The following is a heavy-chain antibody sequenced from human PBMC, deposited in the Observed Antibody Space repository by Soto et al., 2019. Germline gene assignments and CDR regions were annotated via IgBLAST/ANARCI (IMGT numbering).Heavy chain of an antibody. CDR3: ARDGGVYDYSPFDY. D-gene: IGHD4-4*01. V-gene: IGHV1-69*12. CDR2: IIPIFGTA. Sequence: QVQLVQSGAEVKKPGSSVKVSCKASGGTFSSYAISWVRQAPGQGLEWMGGIIPIFGTADYAQKFQGRVTITAHESTSAAYVELSSLRSEDTAVYYCARDGGVYDYSPFDYWGQGTLVTVPS. J-gene: IGHJ4*02. CDR1: GGTFSSYA.